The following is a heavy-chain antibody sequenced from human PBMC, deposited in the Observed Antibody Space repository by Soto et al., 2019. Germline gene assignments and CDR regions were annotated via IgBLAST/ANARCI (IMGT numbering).Heavy chain of an antibody. J-gene: IGHJ5*02. CDR3: ARSPAYGDYANLDT. V-gene: IGHV4-4*07. D-gene: IGHD4-17*01. Sequence: PSETLSLTCTVSGASISSYFWTWIRQPAGKGLEWIGRIHSTRSPNYNPSLKSRVTMSVDTSKNQFSLKLNLTSVTAADTAVYYCARSPAYGDYANLDTWGQGTLVTVSS. CDR2: IHSTRSP. CDR1: GASISSYF.